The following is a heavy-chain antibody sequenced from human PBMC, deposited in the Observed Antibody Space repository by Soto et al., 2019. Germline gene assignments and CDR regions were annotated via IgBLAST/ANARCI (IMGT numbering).Heavy chain of an antibody. CDR3: AKSDLWFGVTGDH. J-gene: IGHJ4*02. CDR1: GFTFSSYA. V-gene: IGHV3-23*01. CDR2: ISGSGGST. D-gene: IGHD3-10*01. Sequence: EVQLLESGGGLVQPGGSLRLSCAASGFTFSSYAMSWVRQAPGKGLEWVSAISGSGGSTYYADSVKGRFTISRDNSKNTLYLQMKSLRAEDTDLYYCAKSDLWFGVTGDHWGQGTLVTVSS.